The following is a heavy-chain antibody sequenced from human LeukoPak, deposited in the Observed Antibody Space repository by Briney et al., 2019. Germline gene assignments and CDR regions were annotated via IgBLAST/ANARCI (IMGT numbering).Heavy chain of an antibody. J-gene: IGHJ4*02. V-gene: IGHV3-23*01. CDR3: AKDLVRFLEFLLPRTDY. Sequence: GSLRLSCAASGFTFSSYAMSWVRQAPGKGLEWVSAISGSGGSTYYADSVKGRFTISRDNSKNTLHLQMNSLRAEDTAVYYCAKDLVRFLEFLLPRTDYWGQGTLVTVSS. D-gene: IGHD3-3*01. CDR2: ISGSGGST. CDR1: GFTFSSYA.